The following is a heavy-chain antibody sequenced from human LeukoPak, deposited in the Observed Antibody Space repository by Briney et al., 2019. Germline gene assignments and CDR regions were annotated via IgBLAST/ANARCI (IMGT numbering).Heavy chain of an antibody. CDR1: GFTFSSFS. V-gene: IGHV3-30*02. D-gene: IGHD1-26*01. CDR3: AKEGTLELFDH. J-gene: IGHJ4*02. Sequence: GGSLRLSCAASGFTFSSFSMNWVRQAPGKGLEWVAFIGYDGNKKFYADSVKGRITISRDNSKNTVYLQMSSLRLDDTAFYYCAKEGTLELFDHWGRGTLLTVSS. CDR2: IGYDGNKK.